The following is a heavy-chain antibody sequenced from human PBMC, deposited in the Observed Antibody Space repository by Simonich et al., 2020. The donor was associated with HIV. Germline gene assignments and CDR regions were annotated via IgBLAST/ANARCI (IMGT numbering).Heavy chain of an antibody. D-gene: IGHD3-10*01. V-gene: IGHV2-5*02. CDR1: GFSLSTSGVG. CDR3: AHSPGGGSGSYYNYFDY. J-gene: IGHJ4*02. CDR2: IYWDDDK. Sequence: QITLKESGPTLVKPTQTLTLTCTFSGFSLSTSGVGVGWIRQPPGKALEWLALIYWDDDKRYSPSPEGRPPNTKETPKNQVVLTMTNMDPVDTATYYCAHSPGGGSGSYYNYFDYWGQGTLVTVSS.